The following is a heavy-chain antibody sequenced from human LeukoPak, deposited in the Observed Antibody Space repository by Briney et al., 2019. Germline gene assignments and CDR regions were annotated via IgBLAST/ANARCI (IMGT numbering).Heavy chain of an antibody. D-gene: IGHD5-18*01. V-gene: IGHV1-24*01. CDR3: ATGIRLWLLFDY. Sequence: ASVKVSCKVSGYTLTELSMHWVRQAPGKGLEWMGGFDPEDGETIYAQKFQGRVTMTEDTSTDTAYMELSSLRSEDTAVYYCATGIRLWLLFDYWGQGTLVTASS. CDR1: GYTLTELS. CDR2: FDPEDGET. J-gene: IGHJ4*02.